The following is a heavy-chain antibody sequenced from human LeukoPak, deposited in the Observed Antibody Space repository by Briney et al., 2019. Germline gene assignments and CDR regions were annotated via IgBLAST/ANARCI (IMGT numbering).Heavy chain of an antibody. D-gene: IGHD6-13*01. Sequence: SETLSLTCTVSGGSISSGGYYWSWIRQHPGKGLEWIGYIYYSGSTYYNPSLKSRVTISVDTSKNQFSLKLSSVTAVDTAVYYCARAGIAAAGSCDYWGQGTLVTVSS. CDR1: GGSISSGGYY. CDR2: IYYSGST. J-gene: IGHJ4*02. V-gene: IGHV4-31*03. CDR3: ARAGIAAAGSCDY.